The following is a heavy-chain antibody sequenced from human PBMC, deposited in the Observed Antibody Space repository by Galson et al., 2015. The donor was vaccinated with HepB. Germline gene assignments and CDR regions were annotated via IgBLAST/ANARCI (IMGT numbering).Heavy chain of an antibody. V-gene: IGHV3-30-3*01. D-gene: IGHD6-13*01. J-gene: IGHJ4*02. Sequence: SLRLSCAASGFTFSSYAMHWVRQAPGKGLEWVAVISYDGSNKYYADSVKGRFTISRDNSKNTLYLQMNSLRAEDTAVYYCAREKVDGAGSAAATFDYWGQGTLVTVSS. CDR2: ISYDGSNK. CDR3: AREKVDGAGSAAATFDY. CDR1: GFTFSSYA.